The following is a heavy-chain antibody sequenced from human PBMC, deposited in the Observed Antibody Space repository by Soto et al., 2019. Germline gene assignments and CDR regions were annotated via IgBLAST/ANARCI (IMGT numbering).Heavy chain of an antibody. D-gene: IGHD3-22*01. CDR2: ISGSGGST. V-gene: IGHV3-23*01. Sequence: GGSLRLSCAASGFNVSSHYMTWVRQAPGKGLEWVSAISGSGGSTYYADSVKGRFIISRDDSKTTVYLQMNSLKTEDTAVYYCSRLNYYDTSAPGSHDYWGQGTLVTVSS. J-gene: IGHJ4*02. CDR3: SRLNYYDTSAPGSHDY. CDR1: GFNVSSHY.